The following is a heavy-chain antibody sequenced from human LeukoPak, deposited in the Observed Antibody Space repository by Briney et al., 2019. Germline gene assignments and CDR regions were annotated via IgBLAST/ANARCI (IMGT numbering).Heavy chain of an antibody. J-gene: IGHJ3*02. CDR2: ISSSGSNI. CDR1: GFTFSSYE. CDR3: ARDIKGQYQDAFDI. Sequence: GGSLRLSCAASGFTFSSYEMNWVRQAPGKGLEWVSYISSSGSNIKYADSVKGRFTISRGNAKNSVYLQMNSLRAEDTAVYYCARDIKGQYQDAFDIWGQGTMVTVSS. D-gene: IGHD2-2*01. V-gene: IGHV3-48*03.